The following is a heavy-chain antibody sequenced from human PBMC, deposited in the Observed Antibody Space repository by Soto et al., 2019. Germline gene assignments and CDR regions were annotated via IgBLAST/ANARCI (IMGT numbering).Heavy chain of an antibody. Sequence: SETLSLTCTVSGGSISSYYWSWIRQPPGKGLEWIGYIYYSGSTNYNPSLKSRVTISVDTSKNQFSLKLSSVTAADTAVYYCARGKLYSYDSSGYYRPGWFAPWGQGTLVTVS. J-gene: IGHJ5*02. D-gene: IGHD3-22*01. CDR2: IYYSGST. CDR1: GGSISSYY. V-gene: IGHV4-59*01. CDR3: ARGKLYSYDSSGYYRPGWFAP.